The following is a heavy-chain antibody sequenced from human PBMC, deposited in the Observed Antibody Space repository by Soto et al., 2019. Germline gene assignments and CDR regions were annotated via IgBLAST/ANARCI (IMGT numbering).Heavy chain of an antibody. Sequence: SETLSLTCTVSGGSISSGDYYWSWIRQPPGKGLEWIGYIYYSGSTYYNPSLKSRVTISVDTSKNQFSLKLSSVTAADTAVYYCARDQSSGYYSNWFDPWGQGTLVTVSA. D-gene: IGHD3-22*01. J-gene: IGHJ5*02. CDR2: IYYSGST. V-gene: IGHV4-30-4*01. CDR3: ARDQSSGYYSNWFDP. CDR1: GGSISSGDYY.